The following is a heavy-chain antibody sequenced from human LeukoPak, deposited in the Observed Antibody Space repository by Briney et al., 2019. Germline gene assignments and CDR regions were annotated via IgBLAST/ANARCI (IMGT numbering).Heavy chain of an antibody. D-gene: IGHD1-26*01. CDR3: ARYRATRASYYGMDV. Sequence: GGSLRLSCAASGFTFNTYAIHWVRQAPGKGLEWLALISYDGSNKYYADSVKGRFTISRDNSRNTLYLQMNSLRAEDTAVYYCARYRATRASYYGMDVWGKGTTVTVSS. CDR2: ISYDGSNK. J-gene: IGHJ6*04. CDR1: GFTFNTYA. V-gene: IGHV3-30*04.